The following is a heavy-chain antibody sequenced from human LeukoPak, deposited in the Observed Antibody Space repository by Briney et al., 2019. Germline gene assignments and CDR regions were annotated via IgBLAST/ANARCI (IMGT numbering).Heavy chain of an antibody. V-gene: IGHV3-23*01. CDR3: AKNTRGLGIAAAGNFDY. J-gene: IGHJ4*02. Sequence: GGSLRLSCAASGFTFSSYAMSWVRQAPGKGLEWVSAISGSGGSTYYADSVKGRFAISRDNSKNTLYLQMNSLRAEDTAVYYCAKNTRGLGIAAAGNFDYWGQGTLVTVSS. D-gene: IGHD6-13*01. CDR1: GFTFSSYA. CDR2: ISGSGGST.